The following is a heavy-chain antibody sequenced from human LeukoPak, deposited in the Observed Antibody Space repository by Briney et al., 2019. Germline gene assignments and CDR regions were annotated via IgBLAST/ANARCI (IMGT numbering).Heavy chain of an antibody. J-gene: IGHJ3*02. V-gene: IGHV4-34*01. CDR2: INHSGRT. D-gene: IGHD3-3*01. Sequence: SETLSLTCAVYGGSFSGYYWSWIRQPPGKGLEWIGEINHSGRTNYNPSLKSRVTISVDTSKNQFSLKLSSVTAADTAVYYCARGGRNVLRFLEWFTSPHAFDIWGQGTMVTVSS. CDR1: GGSFSGYY. CDR3: ARGGRNVLRFLEWFTSPHAFDI.